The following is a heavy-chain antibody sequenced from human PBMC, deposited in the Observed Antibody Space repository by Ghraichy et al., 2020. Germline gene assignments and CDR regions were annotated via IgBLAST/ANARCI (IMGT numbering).Heavy chain of an antibody. CDR2: IYYSGST. D-gene: IGHD3-3*01. Sequence: SETLSLTCTVSGGSVSSGSYYWSWIRQPPGKGLEWIGYIYYSGSTNYNPSLKSRVTISVDTSKNQFSLKLSSVTAADTAVYYCARATYYDFWSGYSNWFDPWGQGTLVTVSS. V-gene: IGHV4-61*01. CDR1: GGSVSSGSYY. CDR3: ARATYYDFWSGYSNWFDP. J-gene: IGHJ5*02.